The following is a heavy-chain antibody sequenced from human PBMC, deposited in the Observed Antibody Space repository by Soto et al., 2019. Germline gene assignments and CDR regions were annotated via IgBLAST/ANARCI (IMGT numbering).Heavy chain of an antibody. D-gene: IGHD1-7*01. CDR3: ARVPTKLELRGAFGMDV. CDR2: IYSGGST. Sequence: EVQLVETGGGLIQPGGSLRLSCAASGFTVSSNYMSWVRQAPGKGLEWVSVIYSGGSTYYADSVKGRFTISRDNSKNTLYLQMNSLRAEDTAVYYCARVPTKLELRGAFGMDVWGQGTTVTVSS. V-gene: IGHV3-53*02. J-gene: IGHJ6*02. CDR1: GFTVSSNY.